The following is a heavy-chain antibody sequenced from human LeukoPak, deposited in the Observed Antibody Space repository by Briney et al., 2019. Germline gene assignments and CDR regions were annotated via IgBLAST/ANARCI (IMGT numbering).Heavy chain of an antibody. CDR3: AREVIAAAYFDY. D-gene: IGHD6-13*01. J-gene: IGHJ4*02. Sequence: PSETLSLTCTVSGGSISSGSYYWSWIRQPAGKGLEWIGRIYTSGSTNYNPSLKSRVTISVDTSKNQFSLKLSSVTAADTAVYYCAREVIAAAYFDYWGQGTLVTVSS. CDR2: IYTSGST. V-gene: IGHV4-61*02. CDR1: GGSISSGSYY.